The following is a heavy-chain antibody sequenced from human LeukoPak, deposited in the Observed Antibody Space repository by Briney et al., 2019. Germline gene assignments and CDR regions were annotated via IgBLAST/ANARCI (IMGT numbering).Heavy chain of an antibody. CDR1: GVTFSSDA. J-gene: IGHJ6*02. CDR3: AKDLGYGSGSYSSYYGMDV. CDR2: ISGRGGST. Sequence: GGCLRLSCAASGVTFSSDARRWVRQAPGEGREWGSAISGRGGSTYYADPVKGRFTISRDNSKNTLYLQMNSLRAEDTAVYYCAKDLGYGSGSYSSYYGMDVWGQGTTVTVSS. D-gene: IGHD3-10*01. V-gene: IGHV3-23*01.